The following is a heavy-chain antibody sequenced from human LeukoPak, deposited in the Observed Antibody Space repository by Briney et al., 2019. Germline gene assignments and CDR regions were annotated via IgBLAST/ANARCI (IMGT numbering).Heavy chain of an antibody. CDR2: ISYDA. J-gene: IGHJ4*02. D-gene: IGHD1-7*01. CDR1: GFTFSTYA. V-gene: IGHV3-30-3*02. CDR3: AKLRVVFNWNYAYYFDS. Sequence: PGGSLRLSCAASGFTFSTYALHWVRQAPGKGLEWVAVISYDAYYADSVKGRFTISRDNSKNTLYLHMNTLRAEDTAIYYCAKLRVVFNWNYAYYFDSWGQGTLVTVSS.